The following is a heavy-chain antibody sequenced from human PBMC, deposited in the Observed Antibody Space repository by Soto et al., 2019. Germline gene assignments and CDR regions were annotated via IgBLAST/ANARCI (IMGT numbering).Heavy chain of an antibody. CDR2: IIPIFGTA. J-gene: IGHJ4*02. Sequence: RASVKVSCKASGGTFSSYAISWVRQAPGQGLEWMGGIIPIFGTANYAQKFQGRVTITADESTSTAYMELSSLRSEDTAVYYCARDPGSSGWYRYYFDYWGQGTQVTVSS. V-gene: IGHV1-69*13. CDR1: GGTFSSYA. CDR3: ARDPGSSGWYRYYFDY. D-gene: IGHD6-19*01.